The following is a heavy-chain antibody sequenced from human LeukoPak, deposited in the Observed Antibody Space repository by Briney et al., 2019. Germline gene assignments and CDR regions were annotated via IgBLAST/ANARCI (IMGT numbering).Heavy chain of an antibody. V-gene: IGHV3-9*03. CDR1: GFTFDVYA. D-gene: IGHD1-26*01. CDR3: ARGNSGSYSQDWFDP. J-gene: IGHJ5*02. Sequence: QTGRSLRLSCAASGFTFDVYAMHWARQAPGKGLEWVSGISWNSGTIGYADSVKGRFTIYRDNAKNSLYLQMNSLRDDDMALYYCARGNSGSYSQDWFDPWGQGTLVTVSS. CDR2: ISWNSGTI.